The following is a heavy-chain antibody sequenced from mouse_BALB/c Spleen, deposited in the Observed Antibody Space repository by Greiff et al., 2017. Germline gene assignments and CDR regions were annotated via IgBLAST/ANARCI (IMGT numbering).Heavy chain of an antibody. Sequence: LQQPGSELVRPGASVKLSCKASGYTFTSYWMHWVKQRPGQGLEWIGNIYPGSGSTNYDETFKSKATLTVDTSSSTAYMQLSSLTSEDSAVYYCTRFGGYSYYAMDYWGQGTSVTVSS. D-gene: IGHD2-3*01. J-gene: IGHJ4*01. CDR1: GYTFTSYW. CDR2: IYPGSGST. CDR3: TRFGGYSYYAMDY. V-gene: IGHV1S22*01.